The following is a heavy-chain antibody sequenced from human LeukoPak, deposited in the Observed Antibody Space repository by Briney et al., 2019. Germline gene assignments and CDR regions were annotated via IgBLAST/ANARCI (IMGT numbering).Heavy chain of an antibody. CDR3: ARGIVGATDYFDY. CDR1: GFTFRSYS. Sequence: PGGSLRLSCAASGFTFRSYSMNWVRQAPGKGLEWVSYISSSSSTIYYADSVKGRFTISRDNAKNSLYLQMNSLRAEDTAVYYCARGIVGATDYFDYWGQGTLVTVSS. J-gene: IGHJ4*02. V-gene: IGHV3-48*04. D-gene: IGHD1-26*01. CDR2: ISSSSSTI.